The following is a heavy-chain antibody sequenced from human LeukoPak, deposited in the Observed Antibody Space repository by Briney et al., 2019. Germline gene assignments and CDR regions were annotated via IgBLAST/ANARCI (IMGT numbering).Heavy chain of an antibody. Sequence: GRSLRLSCAASGFTFSSYSMNWVRQAPGKGLEWVSYISSSSSTIYYADSVKGRFTISRDNAKNSLYLQMNSLRAEDTAVYYCARTTVTRNDDYWGQGTLVTVSS. V-gene: IGHV3-48*01. D-gene: IGHD4-17*01. CDR1: GFTFSSYS. J-gene: IGHJ4*02. CDR2: ISSSSSTI. CDR3: ARTTVTRNDDY.